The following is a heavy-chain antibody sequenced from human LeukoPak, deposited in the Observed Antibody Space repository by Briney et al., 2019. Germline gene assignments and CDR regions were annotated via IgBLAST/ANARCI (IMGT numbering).Heavy chain of an antibody. D-gene: IGHD6-13*01. CDR3: AVVEGQPNYYYYMDV. V-gene: IGHV4-34*01. CDR2: INQSGST. CDR1: GGSFSGYY. J-gene: IGHJ6*03. Sequence: PWEPLSLTCAVYGGSFSGYYWGWIRPPPGRGLEWIGEINQSGSTNYNPSLKSRVTISVDTSKNQFSLNLRSVTAADTAVYFCAVVEGQPNYYYYMDVWGKGTTVTVSS.